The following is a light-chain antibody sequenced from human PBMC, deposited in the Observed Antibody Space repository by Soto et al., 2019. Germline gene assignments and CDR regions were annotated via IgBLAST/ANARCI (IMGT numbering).Light chain of an antibody. V-gene: IGKV3-15*01. Sequence: EIVMTQSPATLSVSPGERATLSCRASQSVSSNLAWYQQKPGQAPRLIIYGASTRATGIPARFSGSGSGTEFTLTISSLQPEDFAVYYCQQRSNWPPITFGQGTRLEIK. CDR1: QSVSSN. J-gene: IGKJ5*01. CDR2: GAS. CDR3: QQRSNWPPIT.